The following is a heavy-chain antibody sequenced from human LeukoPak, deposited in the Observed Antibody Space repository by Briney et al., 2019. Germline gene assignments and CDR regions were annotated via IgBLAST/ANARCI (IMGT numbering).Heavy chain of an antibody. CDR2: IIPIFGTA. V-gene: IGHV1-69*01. Sequence: SVKVSCKASGGTFSSYAISWVRQAPGQGLEWMGGIIPIFGTANYAQKFQGRVTTTADESTSTAYMELSSLRSEDTAVYYCARDRNYNCGGDCYTFDYWGQGTLVTVSS. J-gene: IGHJ4*02. D-gene: IGHD2-21*01. CDR3: ARDRNYNCGGDCYTFDY. CDR1: GGTFSSYA.